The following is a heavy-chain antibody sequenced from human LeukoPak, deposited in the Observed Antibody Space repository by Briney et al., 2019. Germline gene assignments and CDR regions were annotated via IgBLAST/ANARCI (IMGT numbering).Heavy chain of an antibody. CDR2: INHSGST. V-gene: IGHV4-34*01. D-gene: IGHD3-10*01. CDR3: ARHVTQLLWFGEFSMDV. J-gene: IGHJ6*03. Sequence: PSETLSLTCTVYGGSFSGYYWNWIRQPPGKGLEWIGKINHSGSTNYNPPLKSRVTISVDTSKNQFSLKLSSVTAADTAVYYCARHVTQLLWFGEFSMDVWGKGTTVTISS. CDR1: GGSFSGYY.